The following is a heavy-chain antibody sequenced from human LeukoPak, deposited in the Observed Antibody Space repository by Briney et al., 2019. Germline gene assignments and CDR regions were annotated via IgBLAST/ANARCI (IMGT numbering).Heavy chain of an antibody. Sequence: SETLSLTCTVSGGSISGYYWSWVRQSPEKGLESIGFIYSTGSTYYNPSLKSRVTISVDTSKNQFSLKLTSVTAADTAVYYCAREESSTFDPWGQGTLVTVSS. D-gene: IGHD2-2*01. CDR3: AREESSTFDP. V-gene: IGHV4-59*12. CDR2: IYSTGST. CDR1: GGSISGYY. J-gene: IGHJ5*02.